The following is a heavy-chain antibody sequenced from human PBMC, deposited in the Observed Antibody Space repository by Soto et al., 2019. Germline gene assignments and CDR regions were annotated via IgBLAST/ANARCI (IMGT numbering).Heavy chain of an antibody. V-gene: IGHV3-15*01. CDR1: GFAFSNAW. Sequence: VGSLRLSCAASGFAFSNAWMSWVRQAPGKGLEWVGRIRSKTDGGTTDYAAPVKGRFTISRDDSKNTLYLQMNSLKTEDTALYYCTTDLGGYCSSTTYCTPNLHSWFDPWGQGTLVTVSS. D-gene: IGHD2-2*01. CDR2: IRSKTDGGTT. CDR3: TTDLGGYCSSTTYCTPNLHSWFDP. J-gene: IGHJ5*02.